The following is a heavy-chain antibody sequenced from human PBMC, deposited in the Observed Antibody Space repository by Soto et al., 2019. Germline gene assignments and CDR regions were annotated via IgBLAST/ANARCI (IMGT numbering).Heavy chain of an antibody. V-gene: IGHV4-30-4*01. CDR2: IYYSGST. CDR1: GGSISSGDYY. J-gene: IGHJ3*02. CDR3: ASLDSGYDSRAFDI. Sequence: LSLTCTVSGGSISSGDYYWSWIRQPPGKGLEWIGYIYYSGSTYYNPSLKSRVTISVDTSKNQFSLKLSSVTAADTAVYYCASLDSGYDSRAFDIWGQGTMVTVSS. D-gene: IGHD5-12*01.